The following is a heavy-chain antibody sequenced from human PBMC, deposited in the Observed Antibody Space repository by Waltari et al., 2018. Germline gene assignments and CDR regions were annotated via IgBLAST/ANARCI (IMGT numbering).Heavy chain of an antibody. D-gene: IGHD3-16*01. Sequence: EVQVLESGGGLVQPGGSLRLSCAASGFPFSTNAMTWVRQAPGKGLEWVSTINGIGGNTYHADSAKGRFTISRDNSKNTLYLQMNSLRAEDTAIYYCAKDSSTLHYFDYWGQGTLVTVSS. CDR2: INGIGGNT. J-gene: IGHJ4*02. V-gene: IGHV3-23*01. CDR1: GFPFSTNA. CDR3: AKDSSTLHYFDY.